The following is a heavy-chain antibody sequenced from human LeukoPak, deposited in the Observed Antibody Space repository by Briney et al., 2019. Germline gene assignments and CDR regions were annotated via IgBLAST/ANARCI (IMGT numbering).Heavy chain of an antibody. J-gene: IGHJ1*01. V-gene: IGHV1-2*02. D-gene: IGHD2-15*01. Sequence: VSVKVSCKASGYTFTDYYMHWVRQAPGQGLEWMGWINPNSGGTNYAQNFQGRATMTRDTSIRTAYMELSSLRSDDTAVYYCARSMSGGLGFFQSWGQGTLVVVSS. CDR1: GYTFTDYY. CDR3: ARSMSGGLGFFQS. CDR2: INPNSGGT.